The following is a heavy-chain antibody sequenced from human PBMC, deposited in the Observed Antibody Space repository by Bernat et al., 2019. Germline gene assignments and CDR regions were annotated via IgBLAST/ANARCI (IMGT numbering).Heavy chain of an antibody. V-gene: IGHV1-58*02. CDR2: IVVGNGNT. Sequence: QMQLVQSGPEVKKPGTSVKVSCKASGYTFTSSAMKWVRQARGQGLEWIGWIVVGNGNTNYAQKFQDRVTITTYMSTSTAYMELSSLRSEDTDVYYCAAVVRYLDWFSSYGMDVWGQGTTVTVSS. CDR1: GYTFTSSA. CDR3: AAVVRYLDWFSSYGMDV. J-gene: IGHJ6*02. D-gene: IGHD3-9*01.